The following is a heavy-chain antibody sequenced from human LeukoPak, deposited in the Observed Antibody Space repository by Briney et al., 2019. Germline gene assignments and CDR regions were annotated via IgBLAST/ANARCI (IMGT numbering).Heavy chain of an antibody. CDR1: GGSISSGGYY. J-gene: IGHJ4*02. V-gene: IGHV4-31*03. CDR2: IYYSGST. D-gene: IGHD2-15*01. CDR3: AASGRRLSLDY. Sequence: SETLSLTCTVSGGSISSGGYYWSWIRQHPGKGLEWIGYIYYSGSTYYNPSLKSRVTISVDTSKNQFSLKLSSVTAADTAVYYCAASGRRLSLDYWGQGTLVTVSS.